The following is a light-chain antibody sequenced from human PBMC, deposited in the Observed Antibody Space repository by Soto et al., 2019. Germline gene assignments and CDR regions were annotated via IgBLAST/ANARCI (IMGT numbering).Light chain of an antibody. V-gene: IGLV2-14*03. J-gene: IGLJ1*01. CDR3: ASYTTSSTYV. CDR1: SSDVGAFNY. Sequence: QSALTQPASVSGSPGQSIAISCTGTSSDVGAFNYVSWYQQHPGNAPKFMIFDVSSRPSGVSDRFSGSKSGNTASLTISGLQTEDEADYYCASYTTSSTYVFGTGTKLTVL. CDR2: DVS.